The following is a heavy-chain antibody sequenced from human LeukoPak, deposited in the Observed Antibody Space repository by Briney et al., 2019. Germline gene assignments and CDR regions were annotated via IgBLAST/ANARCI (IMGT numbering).Heavy chain of an antibody. CDR1: GGSFSDYY. D-gene: IGHD6-19*01. CDR3: ARQGFNGWNWFDP. J-gene: IGHJ5*02. CDR2: IYYSGST. Sequence: SETLSLTCAVYGGSFSDYYWSWIRQPPGKGLEWIGSIYYSGSTYYNPSLKSRVTISVDTSKNQFSLKLNSVTAADTAVYYCARQGFNGWNWFDPWGQGTLVTVSS. V-gene: IGHV4-34*01.